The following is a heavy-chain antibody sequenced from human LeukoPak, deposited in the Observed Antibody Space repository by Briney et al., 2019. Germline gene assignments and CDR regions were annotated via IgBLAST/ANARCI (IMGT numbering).Heavy chain of an antibody. D-gene: IGHD2-2*02. Sequence: SVKVSCKASGYTFTGYYMHWVRQAPGQGLEWMGGIIPIFGTANYAQKFQGRVTITADESTSTAYMELSSLRSEDTAVYYCARDRCSSTSCYINWFDPWGQGTLVTVSS. CDR2: IIPIFGTA. V-gene: IGHV1-69*13. CDR1: GYTFTGYY. CDR3: ARDRCSSTSCYINWFDP. J-gene: IGHJ5*02.